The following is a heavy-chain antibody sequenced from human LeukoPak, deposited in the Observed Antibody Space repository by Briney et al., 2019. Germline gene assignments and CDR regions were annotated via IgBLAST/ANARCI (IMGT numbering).Heavy chain of an antibody. Sequence: SETLSLTCTVSGGSISSYYWRWIRQPPGKGLEWIGHIYDSGRTNYNSFLKSRVTISVHTSKNQFSLKLSSVTAADTAVYYCARHLPCSSTACYYQHAFDIWGQGTMVAVSS. CDR1: GGSISSYY. V-gene: IGHV4-59*08. D-gene: IGHD2-2*01. J-gene: IGHJ3*02. CDR3: ARHLPCSSTACYYQHAFDI. CDR2: IYDSGRT.